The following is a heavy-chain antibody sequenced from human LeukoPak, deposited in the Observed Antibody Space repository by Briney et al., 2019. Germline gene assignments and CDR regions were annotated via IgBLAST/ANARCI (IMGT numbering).Heavy chain of an antibody. CDR2: TRNKANSYST. J-gene: IGHJ4*02. CDR1: GFTFSDHF. D-gene: IGHD6-13*01. V-gene: IGHV3-72*01. Sequence: GGSLRLSCAASGFTFSDHFMDWVRQAPGKGLEWVGRTRNKANSYSTEYAASVEGRFTISRDDSENSLYLQMNSLKTEDTAVYYCTTEVAAAGTIDYWGQGTLVTVSS. CDR3: TTEVAAAGTIDY.